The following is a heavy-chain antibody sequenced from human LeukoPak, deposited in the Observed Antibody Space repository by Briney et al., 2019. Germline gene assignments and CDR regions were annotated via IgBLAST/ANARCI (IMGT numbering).Heavy chain of an antibody. V-gene: IGHV3-48*01. CDR3: ARAMTTEANDY. D-gene: IGHD4-11*01. CDR1: GFTFSNAW. Sequence: GGSLRLSCAASGFTFSNAWMNWVRQAPGQGLEWVSYISSSSTTIYYADSVKGRFTISRDNAKNSLYLQMNSLRAEDTAVYYCARAMTTEANDYWGQGTLVTVSS. J-gene: IGHJ4*02. CDR2: ISSSSTTI.